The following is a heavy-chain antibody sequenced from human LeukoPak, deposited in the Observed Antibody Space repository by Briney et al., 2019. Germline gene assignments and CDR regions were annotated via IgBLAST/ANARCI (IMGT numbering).Heavy chain of an antibody. D-gene: IGHD5-18*01. V-gene: IGHV4-4*07. CDR1: GGSISSYY. CDR3: ARVGGYSYGSEQYYFDY. J-gene: IGHJ4*02. CDR2: IYTSGST. Sequence: SETLSLTCTVSGGSISSYYWSWIRQPAGKGLEWIGRIYTSGSTNYNPPLKSRVTMSVDTSKNQFSLKLSSVTAADTAVYYCARVGGYSYGSEQYYFDYWGQGTLVTVSS.